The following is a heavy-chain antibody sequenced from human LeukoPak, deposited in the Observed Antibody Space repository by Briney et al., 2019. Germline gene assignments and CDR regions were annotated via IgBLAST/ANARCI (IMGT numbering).Heavy chain of an antibody. D-gene: IGHD5-18*01. J-gene: IGHJ4*02. CDR1: GGSIGSSSHY. CDR2: IYYTGGST. Sequence: SETLSLTCTVSGGSIGSSSHYWGWIRQPPGKGLEWIGGIYYTGGSTYYNPPLKSRATMSLDTSKNQFSLNLRSATVADTAVYYCARRRSYGEEFDYWGQGTLVTVSS. V-gene: IGHV4-39*01. CDR3: ARRRSYGEEFDY.